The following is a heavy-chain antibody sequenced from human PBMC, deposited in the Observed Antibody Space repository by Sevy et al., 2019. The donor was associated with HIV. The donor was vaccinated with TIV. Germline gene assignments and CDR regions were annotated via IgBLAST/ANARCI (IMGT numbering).Heavy chain of an antibody. J-gene: IGHJ5*02. Sequence: ASVKVSCKASGYNFYIHWVRQAPGQGLEWMGRVTPNSGATSCAQKFQARVAMTMDTSINTAYMELSGLKSDDTAIYYCAGQSLGWYNWFDPWGQGTLVTVSS. V-gene: IGHV1-2*06. D-gene: IGHD6-19*01. CDR1: GYNFY. CDR3: AGQSLGWYNWFDP. CDR2: VTPNSGAT.